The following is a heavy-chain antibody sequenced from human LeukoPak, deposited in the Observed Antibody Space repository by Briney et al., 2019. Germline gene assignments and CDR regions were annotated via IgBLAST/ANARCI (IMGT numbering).Heavy chain of an antibody. CDR1: GYTFTSYG. CDR2: ISAYNGNT. CDR3: ARGATAGRFSLRPTGAYYMDV. J-gene: IGHJ6*03. V-gene: IGHV1-18*01. Sequence: GASVKVSCKASGYTFTSYGISWVRQAPGQGLEWMVWISAYNGNTNYAQKLQGRVTMTTDTSTSTAYMELSSLRFDDTAVYYCARGATAGRFSLRPTGAYYMDVWGKGTTVTVSS. D-gene: IGHD6-13*01.